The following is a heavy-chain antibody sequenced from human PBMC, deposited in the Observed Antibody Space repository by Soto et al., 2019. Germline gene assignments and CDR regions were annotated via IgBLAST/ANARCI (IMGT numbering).Heavy chain of an antibody. CDR1: GFTFSSYA. CDR2: ISYDGSNK. V-gene: IGHV3-30-3*01. CDR3: ARDCSSTSCYRAFDI. J-gene: IGHJ3*02. D-gene: IGHD2-2*02. Sequence: QTGGSLRLSCAASGFTFSSYAMHWVRQAPGKGLEWVAVISYDGSNKYYADSVKGRFTISRDNSKNTLYLQMNSLRAEDTAVYYCARDCSSTSCYRAFDIWGQGTMVTVSS.